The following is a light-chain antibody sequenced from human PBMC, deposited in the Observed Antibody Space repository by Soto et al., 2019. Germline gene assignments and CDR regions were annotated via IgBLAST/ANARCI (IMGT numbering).Light chain of an antibody. Sequence: EIVMTQSPATLSVSPGERATLSCRASQSVSSSLAWYQQKPGQAPNLLIYGASTRTTGIPARFSGSGSGTEFTLTISSLQSEDFAVYYCQQYNNWPPELTFGGGTKVEIK. CDR3: QQYNNWPPELT. CDR2: GAS. J-gene: IGKJ4*01. V-gene: IGKV3-15*01. CDR1: QSVSSS.